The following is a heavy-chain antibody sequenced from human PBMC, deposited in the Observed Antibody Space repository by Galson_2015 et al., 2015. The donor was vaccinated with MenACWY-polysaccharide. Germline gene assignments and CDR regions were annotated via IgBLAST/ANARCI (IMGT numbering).Heavy chain of an antibody. D-gene: IGHD5-24*01. V-gene: IGHV3-48*02. CDR3: ASGGGDGWDFDF. J-gene: IGHJ4*02. CDR1: GFIFSTYS. Sequence: SLRLSCAASGFIFSTYSMNWVRQAPGKGLEWLSYIPSSDDKTTYYADAVKGRFTISRDNAKNSLFLQMNGLKDKDTALYYCASGGGDGWDFDFWGQGTLVTVSS. CDR2: IPSSDDKTT.